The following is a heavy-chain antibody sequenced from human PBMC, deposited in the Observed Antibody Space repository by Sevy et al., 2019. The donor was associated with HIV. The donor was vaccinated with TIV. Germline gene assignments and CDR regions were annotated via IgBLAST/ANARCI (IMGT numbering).Heavy chain of an antibody. CDR1: GFTFSYYS. CDR2: IRSTGTYK. Sequence: GGSLRLSCAASGFTFSYYSMNWVRQAPGKGLEWVSSIRSTGTYKRYADSVKGRFTISRDNAQNSLSLQMNSLRAEDTAVYYCARDRGYGDYGWEFDYWGQGTLVTVSS. CDR3: ARDRGYGDYGWEFDY. V-gene: IGHV3-21*01. J-gene: IGHJ4*02. D-gene: IGHD4-17*01.